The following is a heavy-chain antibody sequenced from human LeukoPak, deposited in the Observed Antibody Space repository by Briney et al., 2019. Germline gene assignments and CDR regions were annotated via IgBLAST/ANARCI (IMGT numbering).Heavy chain of an antibody. CDR1: GFTFSSYG. D-gene: IGHD3-3*01. CDR3: ARGIRFLEWLSLDY. Sequence: GGSLRLSCAASGFTFSSYGMHWVRQAPGKGLEWVAVIWYDGSSKYYADSVKGRFTISRDNSKNTLYLQMNSLRAEDTAVYYCARGIRFLEWLSLDYWGQGTLVTVSS. V-gene: IGHV3-33*01. J-gene: IGHJ4*02. CDR2: IWYDGSSK.